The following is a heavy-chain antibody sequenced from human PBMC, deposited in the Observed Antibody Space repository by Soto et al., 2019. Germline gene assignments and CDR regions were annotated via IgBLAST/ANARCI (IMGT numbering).Heavy chain of an antibody. CDR3: ARSTQQGGIYYYYYYMDV. V-gene: IGHV3-33*01. J-gene: IGHJ6*03. CDR2: IWYDGSNK. D-gene: IGHD2-15*01. Sequence: ESGGGVVQPGRSLRLSCAASGFTFSSYGMHWVRQAPGKGLEWVAVIWYDGSNKYYADSVKGRFTISRDNSKNTLYLQMNSLRAEDTAVYYCARSTQQGGIYYYYYYMDVWGKGTTVTVSS. CDR1: GFTFSSYG.